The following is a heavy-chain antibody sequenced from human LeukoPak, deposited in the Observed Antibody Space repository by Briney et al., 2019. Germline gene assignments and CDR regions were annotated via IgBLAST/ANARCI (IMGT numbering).Heavy chain of an antibody. CDR2: IYYSGST. J-gene: IGHJ6*02. V-gene: IGHV4-59*01. Sequence: SETLSLTCTVSGGSISSYYWSWIRQPPGKGLEWIGYIYYSGSTNYNPSLKSRVTISVDTSKNQFSLKPSSVTAADTAVYYCARVPLLSITIFGVVKDYYYGMDVWGQGTTVTVSS. D-gene: IGHD3-3*01. CDR1: GGSISSYY. CDR3: ARVPLLSITIFGVVKDYYYGMDV.